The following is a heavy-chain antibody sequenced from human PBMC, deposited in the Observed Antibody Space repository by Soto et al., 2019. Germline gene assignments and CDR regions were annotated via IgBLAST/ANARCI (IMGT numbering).Heavy chain of an antibody. Sequence: PSETLSLTCSVSGGSISNFFWSWIRQPPGKGLEWIGYVYYTGSTSYNPSLKSRVTISVDMPKKQFSLNVSSVTAADTAVYYCARYSRGWPGNGMDVWGQGTAVTVS. J-gene: IGHJ6*02. D-gene: IGHD6-19*01. CDR3: ARYSRGWPGNGMDV. CDR2: VYYTGST. V-gene: IGHV4-59*01. CDR1: GGSISNFF.